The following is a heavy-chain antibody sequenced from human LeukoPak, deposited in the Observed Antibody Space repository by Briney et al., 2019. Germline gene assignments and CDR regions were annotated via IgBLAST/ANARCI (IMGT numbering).Heavy chain of an antibody. V-gene: IGHV3-23*01. CDR3: AKMQGYFDY. CDR1: GLTFSSYG. Sequence: GGSLRLSCEASGLTFSSYGMSWVRQAPGKGLQWVSAITGDGTTTYYADSVKGRFTISRDNSKNMLYLQMCSLRAEDTAVYYCAKMQGYFDYWGQGTLVPVSS. J-gene: IGHJ4*02. CDR2: ITGDGTTT.